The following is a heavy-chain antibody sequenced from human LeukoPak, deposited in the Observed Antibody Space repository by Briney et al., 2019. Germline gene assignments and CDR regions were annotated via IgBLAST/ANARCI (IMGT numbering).Heavy chain of an antibody. Sequence: GGSLRLSCAASGFTFSSYEMKWVRQAPGKGLEWVSYISSSGSTIYYADSVKGRFTISRYNAKNSLHLQMNSLRVEDTAVYYCARDGGGLDYWGQGTQVTVSS. D-gene: IGHD3-16*01. V-gene: IGHV3-48*03. CDR2: ISSSGSTI. CDR3: ARDGGGLDY. J-gene: IGHJ4*02. CDR1: GFTFSSYE.